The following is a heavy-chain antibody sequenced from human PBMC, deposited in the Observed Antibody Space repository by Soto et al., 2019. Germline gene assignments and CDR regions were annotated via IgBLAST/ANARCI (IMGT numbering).Heavy chain of an antibody. CDR1: GGTFSSYA. CDR2: IIPIFGTA. V-gene: IGHV1-69*01. D-gene: IGHD3-22*01. Sequence: QVQLVQSGAEVKKPGSSVKVSCKASGGTFSSYAISWVRQAPGQGLEWMGGIIPIFGTANYAQKFQGRVTITADESTSTAYMELRSLRSEDTAVYYCARRYYYDSSGYISARFDPWGQGTLVIVSS. CDR3: ARRYYYDSSGYISARFDP. J-gene: IGHJ5*02.